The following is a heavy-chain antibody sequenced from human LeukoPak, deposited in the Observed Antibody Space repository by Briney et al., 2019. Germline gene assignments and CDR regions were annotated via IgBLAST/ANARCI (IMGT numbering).Heavy chain of an antibody. CDR1: GFIFNNYA. V-gene: IGHV3-23*01. CDR3: ARGASSWEYTTFDI. D-gene: IGHD6-13*01. CDR2: IGGSGITT. Sequence: GGSLRLSCAASGFIFNNYAMHWVRQAPGKGLEWVSTIGGSGITTFYADSVKGRFTISRDNSKNAVFLQVNSLRAEDMAIYYCARGASSWEYTTFDIWGQGTIVTVSS. J-gene: IGHJ3*02.